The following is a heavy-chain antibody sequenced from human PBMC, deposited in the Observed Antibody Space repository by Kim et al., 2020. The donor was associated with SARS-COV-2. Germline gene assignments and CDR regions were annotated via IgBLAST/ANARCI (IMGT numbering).Heavy chain of an antibody. D-gene: IGHD2-15*01. CDR3: ARIGYCSGGSCYLRWFYAFDI. J-gene: IGHJ3*02. V-gene: IGHV3-23*01. Sequence: FTISRDNSKNTLYLQMNSLRAEDTAVYYCARIGYCSGGSCYLRWFYAFDIWGQGTMVTVSS.